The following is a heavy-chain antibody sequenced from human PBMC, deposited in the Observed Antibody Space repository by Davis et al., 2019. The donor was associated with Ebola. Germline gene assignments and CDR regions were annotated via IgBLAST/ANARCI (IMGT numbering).Heavy chain of an antibody. V-gene: IGHV3-74*01. CDR1: GFTFSSYW. CDR3: ARGYGDLTGWYFDY. Sequence: GESLKISCAASGFTFSSYWMHWVRQAPGKGLVWVSRINSDGSSTSYADSVKGRFTISRDNAKNTLYLQMNSLRAGDTAVYYCARGYGDLTGWYFDYWGQGTLVTVSS. CDR2: INSDGSST. D-gene: IGHD4-17*01. J-gene: IGHJ4*02.